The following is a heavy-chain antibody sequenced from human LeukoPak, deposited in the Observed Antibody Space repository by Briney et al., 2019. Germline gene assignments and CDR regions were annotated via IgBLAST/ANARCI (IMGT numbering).Heavy chain of an antibody. D-gene: IGHD3-22*01. Sequence: SQTPSLTCTVSGGSISSGDYYWSWIRQPPGKGLEWIGYIYYSGSTYYNPSLKSRVTISVDTSKNQFSLKLSSVTAADTAVYYCARDSTHYYDSSGYYSDAFDIWGQGTMVTVSS. CDR2: IYYSGST. CDR1: GGSISSGDYY. CDR3: ARDSTHYYDSSGYYSDAFDI. J-gene: IGHJ3*02. V-gene: IGHV4-30-4*01.